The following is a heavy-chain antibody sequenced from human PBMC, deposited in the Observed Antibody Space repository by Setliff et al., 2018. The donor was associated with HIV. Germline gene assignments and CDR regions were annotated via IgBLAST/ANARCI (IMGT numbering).Heavy chain of an antibody. CDR2: IRSKGYGGTI. CDR1: GFTFGDYA. J-gene: IGHJ5*02. V-gene: IGHV3-49*04. D-gene: IGHD3-10*01. CDR3: TTNLLRPEALRQSGVDP. Sequence: PGGSLRLSCTTSGFTFGDYAMSWVRQAPGKGLEWVGFIRSKGYGGTIEYAASVKGRFTISRDDSKSIAYLQMNSLKTEDTAVYYCTTNLLRPEALRQSGVDPWGQGALVTVSS.